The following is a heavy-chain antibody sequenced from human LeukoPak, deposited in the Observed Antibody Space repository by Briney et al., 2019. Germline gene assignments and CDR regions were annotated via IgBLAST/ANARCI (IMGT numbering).Heavy chain of an antibody. CDR1: GGSISSYY. V-gene: IGHV4-59*01. CDR2: IYYSGST. J-gene: IGHJ3*02. D-gene: IGHD5-24*01. CDR3: ARTDGYIYAFDI. Sequence: PSETLSLTCTVSGGSISSYYWSWIRQPPGKGLEWIGYIYYSGSTNYNPSLKSRVTISVDTSKNQFSLKLSSVTAADTAVYYCARTDGYIYAFDIWGQGTMVTVSS.